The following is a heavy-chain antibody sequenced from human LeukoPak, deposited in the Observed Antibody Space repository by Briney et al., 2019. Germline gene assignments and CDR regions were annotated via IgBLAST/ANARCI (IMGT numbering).Heavy chain of an antibody. CDR3: ARGGSGAARGIDY. V-gene: IGHV4-59*12. Sequence: SETLSLTCTVSGGSISSYYWSWIRQPPGKGLEWIGYIYYSGSTNYNPSLKSRVTISVDKSKNQFSLKLSSVTAADTAVYYCARGGSGAARGIDYWGQGTLVTVSS. CDR2: IYYSGST. CDR1: GGSISSYY. D-gene: IGHD3-16*01. J-gene: IGHJ4*02.